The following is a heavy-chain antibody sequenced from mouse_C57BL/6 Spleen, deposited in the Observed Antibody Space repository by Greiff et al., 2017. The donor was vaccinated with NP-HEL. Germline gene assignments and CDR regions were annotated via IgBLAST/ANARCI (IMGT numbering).Heavy chain of an antibody. J-gene: IGHJ4*01. CDR2: INPGSGGT. CDR1: GYAFTNYL. V-gene: IGHV1-54*01. Sequence: QVQLQQSGAELVRPGTSVKVSCKASGYAFTNYLIEWVKQRPGQGLEWIGVINPGSGGTNYNEKFKGKATLTADKSSSTAYMQLSSLTSEDSAVYFCAISKGDYWGQGPSVTVSS. CDR3: AISKGDY.